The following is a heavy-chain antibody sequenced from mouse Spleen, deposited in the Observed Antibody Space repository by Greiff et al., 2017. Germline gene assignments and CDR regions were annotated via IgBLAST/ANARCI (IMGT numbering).Heavy chain of an antibody. D-gene: IGHD2-3*01. CDR3: ARRGGYYEYFDV. J-gene: IGHJ1*01. CDR2: ISSGGGNT. CDR1: GFTFSSYT. V-gene: IGHV5-9*04. Sequence: EVKLVESGGGLVKPGGSLKLSCAASGFTFSSYTMSWVRQTPAKRLEWVATISSGGGNTYYPDSVKGRFTISRDNARNTLYLQMSSLRSEDTAMYYCARRGGYYEYFDVWGAGTTVTVSS.